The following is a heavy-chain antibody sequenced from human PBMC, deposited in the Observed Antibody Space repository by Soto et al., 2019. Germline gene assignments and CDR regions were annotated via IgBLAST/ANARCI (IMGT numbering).Heavy chain of an antibody. J-gene: IGHJ4*02. CDR2: INSDGSVT. V-gene: IGHV3-74*01. Sequence: GGSLILSCAAAGVTLSSCWMHWVRQAPGKGLVWVSRINSDGSVTNYADSVKGRFTISRDNAKNMLYLQMNSLRDEDTAVYYCVRDRVGYNYDFDHWGQGALVTVSS. CDR3: VRDRVGYNYDFDH. CDR1: GVTLSSCW. D-gene: IGHD1-1*01.